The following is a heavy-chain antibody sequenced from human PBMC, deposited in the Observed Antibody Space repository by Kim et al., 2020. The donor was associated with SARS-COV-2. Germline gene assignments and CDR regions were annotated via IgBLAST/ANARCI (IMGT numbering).Heavy chain of an antibody. CDR3: AIETYYGAGSTLGDYGM. CDR1: AFTFSNYG. J-gene: IGHJ6*01. Sequence: WGSLRLSCAASAFTFSNYGMSWGRQAPGQGLEWVSIIYSGGTTTFYADSVKGRFTISREYAKNTLYLQMNSQRAEDTAVNYFAIETYYGAGSTLGDYGM. D-gene: IGHD3-10*01. CDR2: IYSGGTTT. V-gene: IGHV3-23*03.